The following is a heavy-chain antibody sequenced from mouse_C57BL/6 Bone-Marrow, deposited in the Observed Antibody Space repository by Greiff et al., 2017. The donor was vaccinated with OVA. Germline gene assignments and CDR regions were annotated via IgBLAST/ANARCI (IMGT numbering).Heavy chain of an antibody. CDR3: ARSRIFYDGVCYAMDY. CDR2: IDPEDGET. V-gene: IGHV14-2*01. Sequence: VQLQQSGAELVKPGASVKLSCTASGFNIEDYYMHWVKQRTEQGLEWIGRIDPEDGETKYAPNFQGKATITADTSSNTAYLQLSSLTSEDTAVYYCARSRIFYDGVCYAMDYWGQGTSVTVSS. CDR1: GFNIEDYY. D-gene: IGHD2-12*01. J-gene: IGHJ4*01.